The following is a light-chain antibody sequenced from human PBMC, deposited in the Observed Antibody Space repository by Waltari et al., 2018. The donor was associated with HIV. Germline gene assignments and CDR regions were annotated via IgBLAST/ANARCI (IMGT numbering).Light chain of an antibody. Sequence: QSALTQPASVSGSPGQSITISCTGTSSAVGSYTVFSWYQQHPGKAPKLMIYEDNKRPSGVSNRFSGSKSGNTASLTISGLQAEDEADYYCCSYTGSTTWVFGGGTKLTVL. J-gene: IGLJ3*02. CDR1: SSAVGSYTV. V-gene: IGLV2-23*01. CDR3: CSYTGSTTWV. CDR2: EDN.